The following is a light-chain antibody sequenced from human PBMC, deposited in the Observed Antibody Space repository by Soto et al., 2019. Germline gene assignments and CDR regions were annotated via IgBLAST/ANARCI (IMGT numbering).Light chain of an antibody. Sequence: EIVLTQSPGTLSLSPGERATLSCRASQSVSSSYLAWYQHKVGQAPRLLIYAASSRATGIPDRFSGSGSGTDFTFTISRREPEDVAVYYCHQYGSSQGTFGQGTKVEIK. J-gene: IGKJ1*01. CDR2: AAS. CDR3: HQYGSSQGT. CDR1: QSVSSSY. V-gene: IGKV3-20*01.